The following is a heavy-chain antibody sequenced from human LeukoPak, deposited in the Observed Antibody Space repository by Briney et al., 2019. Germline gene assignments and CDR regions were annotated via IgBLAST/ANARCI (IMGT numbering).Heavy chain of an antibody. CDR3: GKIPRRIFGGVTQHYYFDY. V-gene: IGHV3-23*01. Sequence: GGSLRLSCAASGFTFTNYAMTWVRQAPGKGLEWVSAISGSGGNTYYADSVKGRFTISRDNSKNTLYLQMNSLRAEDTAVYYCGKIPRRIFGGVTQHYYFDYWGQGTLVTVSS. J-gene: IGHJ4*02. CDR2: ISGSGGNT. D-gene: IGHD3-3*01. CDR1: GFTFTNYA.